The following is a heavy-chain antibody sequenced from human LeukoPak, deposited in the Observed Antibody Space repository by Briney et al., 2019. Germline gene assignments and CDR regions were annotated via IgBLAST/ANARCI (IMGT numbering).Heavy chain of an antibody. J-gene: IGHJ4*02. D-gene: IGHD3-10*01. CDR3: TRDGSDMGDS. Sequence: GGSLRLSCAASGFSFSAYWMSWVRQAPGKGLEWVANIKQDGSEKFYVDSVRGRFTISRDNAKNSLFLQMNSLRVEDTAVYYCTRDGSDMGDSWGQGTLVTVSS. CDR2: IKQDGSEK. V-gene: IGHV3-7*03. CDR1: GFSFSAYW.